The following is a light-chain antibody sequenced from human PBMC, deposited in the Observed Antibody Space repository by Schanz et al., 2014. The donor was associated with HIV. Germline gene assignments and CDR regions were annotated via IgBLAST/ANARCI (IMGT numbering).Light chain of an antibody. J-gene: IGKJ3*01. V-gene: IGKV3-20*01. CDR1: QTVSNN. CDR3: QQYGSSPET. CDR2: GAS. Sequence: EIVMTQSPGTLSVSPGERATLSCRASQTVSNNLAWYQQKPGQAPRLLIYGASTRVTGIPDRFSGSGSGTDFTLTISRLEPEDFAVYYCQQYGSSPETFGPGTKVDIK.